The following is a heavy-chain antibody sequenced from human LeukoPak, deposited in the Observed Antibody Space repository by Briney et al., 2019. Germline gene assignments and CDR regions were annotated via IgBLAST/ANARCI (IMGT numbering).Heavy chain of an antibody. D-gene: IGHD6-13*01. V-gene: IGHV4-59*01. CDR3: ARVGSSSSWANRYFDY. Sequence: SETLSLTCTVSGGSISSYYWSWIRQPPGKGLEWIGYIHYSGSTDYNPSLKSRVTISVDTSKNQFSLKLSSVTAADTAVYYCARVGSSSSWANRYFDYWGQGTLVTVSS. CDR2: IHYSGST. J-gene: IGHJ4*02. CDR1: GGSISSYY.